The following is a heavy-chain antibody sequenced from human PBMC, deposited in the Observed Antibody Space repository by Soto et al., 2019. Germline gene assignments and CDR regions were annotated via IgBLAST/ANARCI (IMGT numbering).Heavy chain of an antibody. CDR1: GGSISSGGYY. J-gene: IGHJ6*02. Sequence: SETLSLTCTVSGGSISSGGYYWSWIRQHPGKGLEWIGYIYYSGSTYYNPSLKSRVTISVDTSKNQFSLKLSSVTAADSGVYYCARGTTLAIFDYGMDVWGQGTTVTVSS. CDR3: ARGTTLAIFDYGMDV. CDR2: IYYSGST. V-gene: IGHV4-31*03. D-gene: IGHD3-3*01.